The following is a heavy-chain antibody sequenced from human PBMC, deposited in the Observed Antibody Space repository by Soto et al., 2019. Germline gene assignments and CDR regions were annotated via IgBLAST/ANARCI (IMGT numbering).Heavy chain of an antibody. V-gene: IGHV1-69*01. J-gene: IGHJ4*02. CDR1: GGSFNTHV. Sequence: QVQLVQSGAEVKKPGSSVKVSCKAFGGSFNTHVMNWVRQTPGQGLEWVGLIIPVFGTTDYAQQFQGRVAITADESTTTAFLELNSLRSEDTAVSYCASGVREYSTSPPHFWGQGTLVSVSS. D-gene: IGHD6-13*01. CDR3: ASGVREYSTSPPHF. CDR2: IIPVFGTT.